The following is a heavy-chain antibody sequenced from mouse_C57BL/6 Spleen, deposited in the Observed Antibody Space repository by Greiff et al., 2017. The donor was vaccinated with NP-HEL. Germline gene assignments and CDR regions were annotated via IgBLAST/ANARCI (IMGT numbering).Heavy chain of an antibody. D-gene: IGHD1-1*01. CDR2: IYPGSGST. Sequence: QVQLQQSGAELVKPGASVKMSCKASGYTFTSYWITWVKQRPGQGLEWIGDIYPGSGSTNYNEKFKSKATLTVDTSSSTAYMQLSSLTSEDSAVYYCARWGTTDWYFDVWGTGTTVTVSS. CDR3: ARWGTTDWYFDV. V-gene: IGHV1-55*01. CDR1: GYTFTSYW. J-gene: IGHJ1*03.